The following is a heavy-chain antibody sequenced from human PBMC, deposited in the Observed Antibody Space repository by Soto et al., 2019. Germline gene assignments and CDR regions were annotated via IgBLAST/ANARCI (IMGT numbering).Heavy chain of an antibody. V-gene: IGHV3-21*01. J-gene: IGHJ3*02. CDR3: ARDCGITGTRKAKGAFGI. D-gene: IGHD1-7*01. Sequence: GGARRLSCRASALAVIMYTVNLVRQDPGKGMEWVSSISSSSTYKYYADSVKGRFTISRDNAKNSLYLQMNSLRAEDTAVYYCARDCGITGTRKAKGAFGIWGHGTMVTVSS. CDR2: ISSSSTYK. CDR1: ALAVIMYT.